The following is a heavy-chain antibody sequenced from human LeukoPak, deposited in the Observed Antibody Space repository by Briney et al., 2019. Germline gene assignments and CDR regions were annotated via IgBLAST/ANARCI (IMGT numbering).Heavy chain of an antibody. Sequence: GSLRLSCAASGFTVSSNYMSWVRQAPGKGLEWVSVIYSGGSAYYADSVKGRFTISRDNSKNTVYLHMNSLRAEDTAVYYCARAPMTTVATSDYWGQGTLVTVSS. CDR1: GFTVSSNY. CDR2: IYSGGSA. D-gene: IGHD4-17*01. J-gene: IGHJ4*02. CDR3: ARAPMTTVATSDY. V-gene: IGHV3-66*01.